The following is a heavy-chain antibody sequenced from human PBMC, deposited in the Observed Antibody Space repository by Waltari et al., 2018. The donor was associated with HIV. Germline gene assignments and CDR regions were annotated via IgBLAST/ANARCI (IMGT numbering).Heavy chain of an antibody. D-gene: IGHD3-16*01. V-gene: IGHV3-30*18. Sequence: QVQLVQPGGGVVQHGRSLRLSCAASGFTFSSYGMHWVRKAPGNGLGWVAVISYDGSNKYYADSVKGRFTISRDNSKNTLYLQMNSRRAEDTAVYYCAKDMGSGGGVEQKIRRDGYNPLDYWGQGTLVTVSS. CDR1: GFTFSSYG. CDR3: AKDMGSGGGVEQKIRRDGYNPLDY. J-gene: IGHJ4*02. CDR2: ISYDGSNK.